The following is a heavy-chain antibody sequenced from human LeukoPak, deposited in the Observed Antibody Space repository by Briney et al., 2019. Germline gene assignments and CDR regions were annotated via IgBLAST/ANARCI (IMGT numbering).Heavy chain of an antibody. V-gene: IGHV5-51*01. J-gene: IGHJ4*02. D-gene: IGHD4-23*01. CDR3: ATVYGGNQYFDY. CDR1: GYNFSNYW. CDR2: IFPGDSDT. Sequence: GASLQISCQGSGYNFSNYWIVGVRRLPGKGREWMGIIFPGDSDTRYSPSFQGQVTISADKSISTAYLQWSSLKASDSAMYYCATVYGGNQYFDYWGQGTLITVSS.